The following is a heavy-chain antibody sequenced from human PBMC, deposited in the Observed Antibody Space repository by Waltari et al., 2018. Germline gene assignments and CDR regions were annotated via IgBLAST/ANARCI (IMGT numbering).Heavy chain of an antibody. CDR2: VYHREST. Sequence: QVQLQESGPGLVKPSGTLSLTCSVSGYSISSDFYWGWIRQPPGKGLEWIATVYHRESTYYNPYLMSRLTLSVDTSNNQFSLNLRSVTAADTAVYYCAGLRGFNYAFEPWGRGALVTVSS. CDR1: GYSISSDFY. D-gene: IGHD5-18*01. CDR3: AGLRGFNYAFEP. V-gene: IGHV4-38-2*02. J-gene: IGHJ5*02.